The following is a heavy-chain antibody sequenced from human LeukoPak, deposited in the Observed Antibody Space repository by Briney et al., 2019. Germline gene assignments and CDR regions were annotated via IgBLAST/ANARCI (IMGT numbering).Heavy chain of an antibody. D-gene: IGHD6-19*01. V-gene: IGHV3-30-3*01. J-gene: IGHJ4*02. Sequence: GGSLRLSCAASGLTFSSYAMHWVRQAPGKGLEWVAVISYDGSNKYYADSVKGRFTISRDNSKNTLYLQMNSLRAEDTAVYYCAREGYSSGWYIEYWGQGTLVTVSS. CDR3: AREGYSSGWYIEY. CDR1: GLTFSSYA. CDR2: ISYDGSNK.